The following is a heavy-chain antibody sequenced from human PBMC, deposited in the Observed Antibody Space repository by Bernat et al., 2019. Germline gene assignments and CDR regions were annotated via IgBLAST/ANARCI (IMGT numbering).Heavy chain of an antibody. V-gene: IGHV1-24*01. CDR3: ATDPLYYYDSSCYDFDY. Sequence: QVQLVQSGAEVKKPGASVKVSCKVSGYTLTELSMHWVRQAPGKGLEWMGGFDPEDGETIYAQKFQGRVTMTENTSTDTAYMELSSLRSEDTAVYYCATDPLYYYDSSCYDFDYWGQGTLVTVSS. D-gene: IGHD3-22*01. CDR1: GYTLTELS. CDR2: FDPEDGET. J-gene: IGHJ4*02.